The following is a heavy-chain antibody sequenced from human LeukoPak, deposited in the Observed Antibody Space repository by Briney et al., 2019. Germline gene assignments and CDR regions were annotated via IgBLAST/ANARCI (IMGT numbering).Heavy chain of an antibody. V-gene: IGHV3-21*01. Sequence: PGGSLRLSCAASGFTFSSCSMNWVRQAPGKGLEWVSSISSSSSYIYYADSVKGRFTISRDNAKNSLYLQMNSLRAEDTAVYYCARDGPNDYGDSYYFDYWGQGTLVTVSS. D-gene: IGHD4-17*01. CDR2: ISSSSSYI. CDR3: ARDGPNDYGDSYYFDY. J-gene: IGHJ4*02. CDR1: GFTFSSCS.